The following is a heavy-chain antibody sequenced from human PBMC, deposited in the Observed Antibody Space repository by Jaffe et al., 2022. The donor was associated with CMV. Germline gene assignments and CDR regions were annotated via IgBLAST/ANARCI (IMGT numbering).Heavy chain of an antibody. D-gene: IGHD6-19*01. Sequence: EVQLVESGGGLVQPGRSLRLSCAASGFTFDDYAMHWVRQAPGKGLEWVSGISWNSGSIGYADSVKGRFTISRDNAKNSLYLQMNSLRAEDTALYYCAKDFGSGWDYWGQGTLVTVSS. CDR3: AKDFGSGWDY. CDR2: ISWNSGSI. J-gene: IGHJ4*02. CDR1: GFTFDDYA. V-gene: IGHV3-9*01.